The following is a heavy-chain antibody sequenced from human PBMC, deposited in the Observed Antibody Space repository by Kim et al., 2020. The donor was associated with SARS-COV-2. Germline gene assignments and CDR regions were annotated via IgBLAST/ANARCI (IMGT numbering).Heavy chain of an antibody. Sequence: SETLSLTCAVYGGSFSGYYWSWIRQPPGKGLEWIGEINHSGSTNYNPSLKSRVTISVDTSKNQFSLKLSSVTAADTDVYYCARGMVVVPAAIWDYYYYYYMDVWGKGTTVTVSS. J-gene: IGHJ6*03. CDR1: GGSFSGYY. CDR2: INHSGST. D-gene: IGHD2-2*02. CDR3: ARGMVVVPAAIWDYYYYYYMDV. V-gene: IGHV4-34*01.